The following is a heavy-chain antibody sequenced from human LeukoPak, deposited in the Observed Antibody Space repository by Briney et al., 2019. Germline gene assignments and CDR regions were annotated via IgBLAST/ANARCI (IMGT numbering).Heavy chain of an antibody. CDR2: ISYDGSNK. J-gene: IGHJ4*02. CDR3: ARDDLCGRSGGGCYPHY. Sequence: PGGSLRLSCAASGFTFSNYAMHWVRQAPGKGLEWVAVISYDGSNKYYADSVKGRFTISRDNSKNTLYLQMNSLRVEDTAVHYCARDDLCGRSGGGCYPHYWGQGTLVTVSS. V-gene: IGHV3-30-3*01. D-gene: IGHD2-15*01. CDR1: GFTFSNYA.